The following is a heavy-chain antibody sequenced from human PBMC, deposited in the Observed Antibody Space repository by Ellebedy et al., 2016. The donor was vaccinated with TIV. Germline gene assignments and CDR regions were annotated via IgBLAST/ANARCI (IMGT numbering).Heavy chain of an antibody. Sequence: SETLSLTXAVSGGSISSSNWWSWVRPPPGKGLEWIGEIYHSGSTNYNTSLKSRVTISVDKSKNQFSLKLSSVTAADTAVYYCARADPIAAAENYWGQGTLVTVSS. V-gene: IGHV4-4*02. CDR3: ARADPIAAAENY. CDR2: IYHSGST. J-gene: IGHJ4*02. D-gene: IGHD6-13*01. CDR1: GGSISSSNW.